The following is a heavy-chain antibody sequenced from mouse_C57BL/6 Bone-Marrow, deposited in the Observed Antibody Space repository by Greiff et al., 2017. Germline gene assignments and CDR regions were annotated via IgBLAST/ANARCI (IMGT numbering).Heavy chain of an antibody. V-gene: IGHV14-1*01. J-gene: IGHJ3*01. D-gene: IGHD1-1*01. CDR3: TTGLLRSAWFAY. CDR2: IDPEDGDT. CDR1: GFNIKDYY. Sequence: EVQLQQSGAELVRPGASVKLSCTASGFNIKDYYMHWVKQRPEQGLEWIGRIDPEDGDTEYAPKFQGKATMTADTSSNTAYLQLSSLTSEDTAVYYCTTGLLRSAWFAYWGQGTLVTVSA.